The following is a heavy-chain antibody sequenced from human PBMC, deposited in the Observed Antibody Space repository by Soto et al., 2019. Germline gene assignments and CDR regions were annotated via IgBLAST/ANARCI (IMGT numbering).Heavy chain of an antibody. CDR3: ARDLIIAVAGTSAFDI. CDR1: GGTXSSYA. V-gene: IGHV1-69*04. CDR2: IIPIFGIA. D-gene: IGHD6-19*01. J-gene: IGHJ3*02. Sequence: SVKVSCKASGGTXSSYAISWVRQAPGQGLEWMGRIIPIFGIANYAQKFQGRVTITADKSTSTAYMELSSLRSEDTAVYYCARDLIIAVAGTSAFDIWGQGTMVTVSS.